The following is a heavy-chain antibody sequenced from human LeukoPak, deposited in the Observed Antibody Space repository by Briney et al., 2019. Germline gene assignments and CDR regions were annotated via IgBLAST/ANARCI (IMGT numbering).Heavy chain of an antibody. CDR1: GGTFSSYA. D-gene: IGHD2-2*01. J-gene: IGHJ5*02. V-gene: IGHV1-69*05. CDR2: IIPIFGTA. CDR3: ASRGRRVGYCSSTSCYRNWFDP. Sequence: ASVKVSCKASGGTFSSYAISWVRQAPGQGLEWMGGIIPIFGTANYAQKFQGRVTITTDESTSTAYMELNSLRSEDTAVYYCASRGRRVGYCSSTSCYRNWFDPWGQGTLVTVSS.